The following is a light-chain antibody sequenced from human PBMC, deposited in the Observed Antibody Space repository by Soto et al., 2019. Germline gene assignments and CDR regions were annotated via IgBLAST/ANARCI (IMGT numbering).Light chain of an antibody. Sequence: QSVLIQPASVSGSPGQSITISCTGTSNDVGGYDYVSWYQQHPGKAPKLMIYEVNNRPSGVSNRFSGSKSGNTASLTISGLQAEDEADYYCSSYTSSSTPVFGGGTKVTVL. CDR1: SNDVGGYDY. J-gene: IGLJ2*01. CDR2: EVN. V-gene: IGLV2-14*01. CDR3: SSYTSSSTPV.